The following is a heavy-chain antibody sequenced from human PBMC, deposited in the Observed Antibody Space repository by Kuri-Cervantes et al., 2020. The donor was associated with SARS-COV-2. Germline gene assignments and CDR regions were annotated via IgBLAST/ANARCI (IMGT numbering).Heavy chain of an antibody. J-gene: IGHJ5*02. V-gene: IGHV4-61*02. Sequence: SETLSLTCTVSGGSISSGSYNWSWIRQPAGQGLEWIGRIYTSGSTNYNPSLKSRVTLSVDTSKKQFSLKLSSVTAANTAVYYCARDAGGWGWFDPWGQGTLVTVSS. CDR3: ARDAGGWGWFDP. CDR1: GGSISSGSYN. D-gene: IGHD6-19*01. CDR2: IYTSGST.